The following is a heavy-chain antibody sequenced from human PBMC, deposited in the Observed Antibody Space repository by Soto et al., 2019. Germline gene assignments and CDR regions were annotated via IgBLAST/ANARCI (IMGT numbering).Heavy chain of an antibody. Sequence: PSETLSLTCVVYGWSFSGYYWSWIRQPPGKGLEWIGEINHSGSTNYNPSLKSRVTISVHTSKNQFSLKLSSVTAADTAAYYCARTRYGSGDYWGQGTLVTVSS. V-gene: IGHV4-34*01. CDR2: INHSGST. J-gene: IGHJ4*02. CDR1: GWSFSGYY. D-gene: IGHD3-10*01. CDR3: ARTRYGSGDY.